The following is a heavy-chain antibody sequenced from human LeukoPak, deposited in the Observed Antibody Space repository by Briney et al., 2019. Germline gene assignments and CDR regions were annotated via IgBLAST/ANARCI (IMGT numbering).Heavy chain of an antibody. CDR3: ARRPVTMIPADI. V-gene: IGHV4-39*01. D-gene: IGHD3-22*01. Sequence: NASETLSLTCTVSGGSINNYYWGWIRQPPGKGLEWIGSIYYSGSTYYNPSLKSRVTISVDTSKNQFSLKLSSVTAADTAVYYCARRPVTMIPADIWGQGTMVTVSS. J-gene: IGHJ3*02. CDR2: IYYSGST. CDR1: GGSINNYY.